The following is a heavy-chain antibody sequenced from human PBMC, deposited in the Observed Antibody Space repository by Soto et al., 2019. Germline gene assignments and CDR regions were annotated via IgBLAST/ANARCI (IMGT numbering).Heavy chain of an antibody. Sequence: EVQLLESGGGLVQPGGSLRLSCAASGFTFSTYAMSWVRQAPGKGLEWVSVISGSGDSTYYADSLKGRFTISRDNAKNTLYLQMSSLRAEDTAVYYCARRTSGWYLDYWGQGTLVTVSS. J-gene: IGHJ4*02. CDR3: ARRTSGWYLDY. V-gene: IGHV3-23*01. CDR1: GFTFSTYA. CDR2: ISGSGDST. D-gene: IGHD6-19*01.